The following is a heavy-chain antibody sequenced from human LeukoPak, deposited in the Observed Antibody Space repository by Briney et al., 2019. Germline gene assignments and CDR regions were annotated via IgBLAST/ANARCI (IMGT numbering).Heavy chain of an antibody. D-gene: IGHD3-3*01. CDR2: INPIFGTA. Sequence: EASVKVSCKASGGTFSSYAISWVRQAPGQGLEWMGGINPIFGTANYAQKFQGGVTITADKSTSTAYMELSSLRSEDTAVYYCARGNLEWLLESNWFDPWGQRTLVTVSS. V-gene: IGHV1-69*06. J-gene: IGHJ5*02. CDR1: GGTFSSYA. CDR3: ARGNLEWLLESNWFDP.